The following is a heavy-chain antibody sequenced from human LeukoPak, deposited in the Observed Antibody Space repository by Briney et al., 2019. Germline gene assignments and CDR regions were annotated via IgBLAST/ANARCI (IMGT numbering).Heavy chain of an antibody. D-gene: IGHD6-19*01. J-gene: IGHJ4*02. CDR2: IYYSGST. CDR3: ARDKDSSGEFDY. CDR1: GGSMSNHY. V-gene: IGHV4-59*11. Sequence: SETLSLTCTVSGGSMSNHYWSWLRQPPGKGLEWIGDIYYSGSTNYNPSLKSRVTMSVDTSKNQFSLKLSSVTAADTAVYYCARDKDSSGEFDYWGQGTLVTVSS.